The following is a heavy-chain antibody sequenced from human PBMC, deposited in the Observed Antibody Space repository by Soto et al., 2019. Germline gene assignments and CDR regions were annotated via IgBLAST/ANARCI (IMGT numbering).Heavy chain of an antibody. CDR2: VGGSGDRT. CDR3: ARAEDDYGDQDHFDF. V-gene: IGHV3-23*01. CDR1: GFAFSNYA. Sequence: EVQLLESGGDLVQPGGSLRLSCAASGFAFSNYAMSWVRQAPGKGLEWVSGVGGSGDRTYYADFVKGRFTVSRDNSKNTMYLQMNSLRVEDTAIYYCARAEDDYGDQDHFDFWGQGPLVTVSS. J-gene: IGHJ4*02. D-gene: IGHD4-17*01.